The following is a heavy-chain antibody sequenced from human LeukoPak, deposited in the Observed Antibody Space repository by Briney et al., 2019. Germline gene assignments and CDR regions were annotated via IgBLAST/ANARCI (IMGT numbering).Heavy chain of an antibody. Sequence: PSETLSLTCTVSGGSISSYYWSWIRQPPGKGLEWIGYIYYSGSTYHNPSLKSRVTISLDTSKNQFSLKLSSVTAADTAVYYCARDRGYFDLWGRGTLVTVSS. CDR2: IYYSGST. CDR1: GGSISSYY. J-gene: IGHJ2*01. V-gene: IGHV4-59*01. CDR3: ARDRGYFDL.